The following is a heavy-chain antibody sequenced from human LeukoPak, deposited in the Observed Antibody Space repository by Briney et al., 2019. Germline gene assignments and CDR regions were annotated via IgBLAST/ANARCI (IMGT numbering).Heavy chain of an antibody. CDR1: GFTFSSYE. D-gene: IGHD3-3*01. V-gene: IGHV3-33*06. CDR3: AKDRGFLEWLLFDY. CDR2: IWYDGSNK. J-gene: IGHJ4*02. Sequence: GGSLRLSCAASGFTFSSYEMNWVRQAPGKGLEWVAVIWYDGSNKYYADSVKGRFTISRDNSKNTLYLQMNSLRAEDTAVYYCAKDRGFLEWLLFDYWGQGTLVTVSS.